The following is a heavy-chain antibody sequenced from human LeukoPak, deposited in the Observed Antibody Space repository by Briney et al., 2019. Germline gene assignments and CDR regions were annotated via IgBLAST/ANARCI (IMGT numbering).Heavy chain of an antibody. J-gene: IGHJ4*02. V-gene: IGHV1-18*01. D-gene: IGHD5-12*01. CDR1: GYTFTSYG. CDR2: ISAYNGNT. Sequence: ASVKVSCKASGYTFTSYGIIWVRQAPGQGLEWMGWISAYNGNTNYAQKLQGRVTITTHTSTSTAYLELRSLRSDDTAVYYCALRSGYDSSREYFDYWGQGTLVTVSS. CDR3: ALRSGYDSSREYFDY.